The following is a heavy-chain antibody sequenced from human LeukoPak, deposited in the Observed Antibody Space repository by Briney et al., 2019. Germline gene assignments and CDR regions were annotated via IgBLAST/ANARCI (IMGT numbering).Heavy chain of an antibody. CDR3: ARVLSSGRPNYYFYHIDV. Sequence: GASVKVSCKASGGTFNNYAIGWVRQAPGQGLEWMGGFIPLFRTADYAQKFQGRVTITADESTRTAYLELHSLRSDDTAVYYCARVLSSGRPNYYFYHIDVWGKGTTVTVSS. CDR2: FIPLFRTA. D-gene: IGHD3-10*01. CDR1: GGTFNNYA. J-gene: IGHJ6*03. V-gene: IGHV1-69*13.